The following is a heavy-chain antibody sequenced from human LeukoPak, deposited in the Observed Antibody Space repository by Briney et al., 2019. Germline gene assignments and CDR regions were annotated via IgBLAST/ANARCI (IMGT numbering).Heavy chain of an antibody. Sequence: GGSLRLSCAASGFTFSSYSMNWVRQAPGKGLEWVSSISSSSSYIYYADSVKGRFTISRDNAKNSLYLQVNSLRAEDTAVYYCARELRSSTSYFDYWGQGTLVTVSS. CDR3: ARELRSSTSYFDY. J-gene: IGHJ4*02. CDR1: GFTFSSYS. V-gene: IGHV3-21*01. CDR2: ISSSSSYI. D-gene: IGHD2-2*01.